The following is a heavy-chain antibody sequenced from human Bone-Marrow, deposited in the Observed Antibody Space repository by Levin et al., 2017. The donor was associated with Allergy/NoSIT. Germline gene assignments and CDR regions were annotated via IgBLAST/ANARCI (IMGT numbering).Heavy chain of an antibody. CDR2: ISSWSDNI. CDR3: ARDRLRDYHGMDV. CDR1: GFTFSSYS. J-gene: IGHJ6*02. Sequence: GGSLRLSCETSGFTFSSYSISWVRQAPGKGLEWVSFISSWSDNIYYAYSVKGRFTVSRDNSKNIVSLQMNNLRADDTGVYYCARDRLRDYHGMDVWGQGTTVTVSS. D-gene: IGHD5-24*01. V-gene: IGHV3-21*01.